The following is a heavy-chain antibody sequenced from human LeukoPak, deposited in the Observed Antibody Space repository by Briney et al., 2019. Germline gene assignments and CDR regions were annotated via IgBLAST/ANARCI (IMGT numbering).Heavy chain of an antibody. CDR2: ISAYNGNT. V-gene: IGHV1-18*01. CDR1: GYTFTSYG. D-gene: IGHD3-3*01. CDR3: ARVGGAIFGVVQGYDY. Sequence: ASVKVSCKASGYTFTSYGISWVRQAPGQGLEWMGRISAYNGNTNYAQKLQGRVTMTTDPSTSTAYMELRSLRSDDTAVYYCARVGGAIFGVVQGYDYWGQGTLVTVSS. J-gene: IGHJ4*02.